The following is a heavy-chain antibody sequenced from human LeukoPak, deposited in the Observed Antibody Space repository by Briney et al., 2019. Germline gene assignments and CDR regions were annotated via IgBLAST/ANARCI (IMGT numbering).Heavy chain of an antibody. CDR1: GFILENYG. CDR3: AKEYDPRGYSFLPGH. Sequence: GGSLRLSCAASGFILENYGLHWVRQAPGKGLEWVSVISYDGRNIYYADSVKGRFTISRDNSKNTLYLQMNSLRAEDTAVYYWAKEYDPRGYSFLPGHWGQGTLVTVST. D-gene: IGHD3-22*01. J-gene: IGHJ4*02. V-gene: IGHV3-30*18. CDR2: ISYDGRNI.